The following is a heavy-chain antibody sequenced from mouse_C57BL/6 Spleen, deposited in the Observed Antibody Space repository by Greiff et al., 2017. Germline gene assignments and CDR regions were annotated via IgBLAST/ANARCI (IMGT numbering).Heavy chain of an antibody. Sequence: EVKLVESGGGLVQPGGSLSLSCAASGFTFTDYYMSWVRQPPGKALEWLGFIRNKANGYTTEYSAPVKGRFTISRDNSQSILYLQRKALRAEASDTYYCARFSTTVVAFDYWGQGTTLTVSA. J-gene: IGHJ2*01. V-gene: IGHV7-3*01. D-gene: IGHD1-1*01. CDR1: GFTFTDYY. CDR3: ARFSTTVVAFDY. CDR2: IRNKANGYTT.